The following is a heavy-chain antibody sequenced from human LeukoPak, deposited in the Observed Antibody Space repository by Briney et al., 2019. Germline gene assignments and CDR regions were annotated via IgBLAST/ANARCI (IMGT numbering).Heavy chain of an antibody. CDR1: GGSFSACY. V-gene: IGHV4-34*01. CDR2: INHSGST. J-gene: IGHJ4*02. CDR3: ARGRSLYSSKSPDLDY. Sequence: SETLSLTCVVYGGSFSACYWIWIRQPPGKGLEWIGEINHSGSTNNNPSLTSRVTISVDTSKNQFSLQLSSVTAADTAVYYCARGRSLYSSKSPDLDYWGQGTLVTVSS. D-gene: IGHD6-13*01.